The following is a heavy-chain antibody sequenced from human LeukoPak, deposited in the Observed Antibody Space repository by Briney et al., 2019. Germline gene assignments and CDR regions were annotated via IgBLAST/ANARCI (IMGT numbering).Heavy chain of an antibody. CDR1: GFTFSSYA. CDR2: ISYDGSNK. J-gene: IGHJ5*02. Sequence: GGSLRLSCAASGFTFSSYAMHWVRQAPGKGLEWVAVISYDGSNKYYADSVKGRFTISRDNSKNTLYLQMNSLRAEDTAVYYCARGGSSWPHAFDPWGQGTLVTVSS. CDR3: ARGGSSWPHAFDP. V-gene: IGHV3-30*04. D-gene: IGHD6-13*01.